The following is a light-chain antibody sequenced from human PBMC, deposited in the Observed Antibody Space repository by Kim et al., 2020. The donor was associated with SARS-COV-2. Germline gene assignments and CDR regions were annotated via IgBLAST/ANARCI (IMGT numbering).Light chain of an antibody. CDR2: STG. J-gene: IGLJ2*01. CDR1: TEAGTSDYY. Sequence: GGTVTLTWSSSTEAGTSDYYPDWYQKKPGQATRPLIYSTGNRFSWTPARFSGSLLGGKAALTLSGVQAEDEAEYFRLLYYGDGQRVFGGGTQLTVL. V-gene: IGLV7-43*01. CDR3: LLYYGDGQRV.